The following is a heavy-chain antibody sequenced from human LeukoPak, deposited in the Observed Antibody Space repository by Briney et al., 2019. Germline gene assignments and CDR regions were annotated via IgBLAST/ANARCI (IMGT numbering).Heavy chain of an antibody. J-gene: IGHJ4*02. Sequence: GESLKISCKGSGYSFTSYWIGWVRQMPGKGLEWMGIIYPGDSDTRYSPSFQGQVTISADKSISTAYLQWSSLKASDTAMYYCARHAYGDYLDGKYFDYWGQGTLVTVSS. CDR2: IYPGDSDT. D-gene: IGHD4-17*01. CDR3: ARHAYGDYLDGKYFDY. CDR1: GYSFTSYW. V-gene: IGHV5-51*01.